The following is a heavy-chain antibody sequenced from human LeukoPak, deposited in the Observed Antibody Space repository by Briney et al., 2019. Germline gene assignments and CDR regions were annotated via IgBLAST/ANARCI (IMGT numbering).Heavy chain of an antibody. CDR1: GASISSYY. J-gene: IGHJ4*02. CDR3: ARTGSTVTMLYPFDH. CDR2: IYYSGST. Sequence: SETLSLTCTVSGASISSYYWSWIRQPPGKGLEWIGYIYYSGSTNYNPSLKSRVSISVDTSKNQFSLKLSSVTAADTAVYYCARTGSTVTMLYPFDHWGQGTLVTVSS. V-gene: IGHV4-59*01. D-gene: IGHD4-17*01.